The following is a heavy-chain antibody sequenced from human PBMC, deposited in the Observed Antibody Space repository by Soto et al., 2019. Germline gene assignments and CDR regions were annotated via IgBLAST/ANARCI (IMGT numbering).Heavy chain of an antibody. J-gene: IGHJ4*02. V-gene: IGHV3-74*01. Sequence: EVQLVESGGGLVQPGGSLRLSCAASGFTFNSYWMHWVRQAPGKGLVWVSRINPDGRSTNYADSVKGRFTISRDNAKNTLYLHMNSLSAEDTAVYHCARGGLQGSGNHYNDNWGQGTLVTVSS. CDR2: INPDGRST. CDR3: ARGGLQGSGNHYNDN. D-gene: IGHD3-10*01. CDR1: GFTFNSYW.